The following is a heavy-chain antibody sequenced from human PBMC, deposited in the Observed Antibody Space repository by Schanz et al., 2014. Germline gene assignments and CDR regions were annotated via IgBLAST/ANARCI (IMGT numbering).Heavy chain of an antibody. CDR1: GFTLSNSD. CDR2: IGYLGDT. Sequence: VQLVESGGGLVQPGGSLRLSCAASGFTLSNSDMHWVRQGTGKGLEWVSTIGYLGDTYYPDSVKGRFTVSRDNAKNSMYLHMKSLRGEDTAVYYCARDNYYGSGSCAYWGQGTLVTVSS. D-gene: IGHD3-10*01. V-gene: IGHV3-13*01. CDR3: ARDNYYGSGSCAY. J-gene: IGHJ4*02.